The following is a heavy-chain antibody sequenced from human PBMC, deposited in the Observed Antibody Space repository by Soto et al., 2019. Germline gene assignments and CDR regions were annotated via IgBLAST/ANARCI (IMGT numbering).Heavy chain of an antibody. CDR2: MNPNSGET. CDR1: GYTFTDYD. CDR3: ARVAVAARPRWYNWFDP. V-gene: IGHV1-8*01. D-gene: IGHD2-15*01. J-gene: IGHJ5*02. Sequence: QEQLVQSGAEVKKPGASVKVSCKTSGYTFTDYDINWVRQATGQGLEWLGWMNPNSGETGYAHKFQGRVTMTRSPSLNTAYLELSSLRSEDTAVYYCARVAVAARPRWYNWFDPWGQGTLVTVSS.